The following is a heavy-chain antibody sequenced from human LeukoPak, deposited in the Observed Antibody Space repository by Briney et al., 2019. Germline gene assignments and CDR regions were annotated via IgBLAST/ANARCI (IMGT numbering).Heavy chain of an antibody. D-gene: IGHD6-19*01. CDR1: GHTFTDYY. J-gene: IGHJ4*02. V-gene: IGHV1-2*02. Sequence: VSVKVSCKASGHTFTDYYMHWVRQAPGQGLEWMGWINPNSGDTDFAQKFQGRVTMTRDASVSTAYMDLSSLSSDDTALYYCATSHSSGWADYWGQGTLVTVSS. CDR3: ATSHSSGWADY. CDR2: INPNSGDT.